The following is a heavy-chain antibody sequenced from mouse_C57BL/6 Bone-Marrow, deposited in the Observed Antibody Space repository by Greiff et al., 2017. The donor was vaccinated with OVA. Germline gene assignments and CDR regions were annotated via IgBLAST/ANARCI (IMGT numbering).Heavy chain of an antibody. CDR3: ARLWDGYY. CDR1: GYTFTSYW. D-gene: IGHD4-1*01. Sequence: QVHVKQSGAELVKPGASVKLSCKASGYTFTSYWMHWVKQRPGQGLEWIGMIHPNSGSTNYNEKFKSKATLTVDKSSSTAYMQLSSLTSEDSAVYYCARLWDGYYWGQGTTLTVSS. J-gene: IGHJ2*01. CDR2: IHPNSGST. V-gene: IGHV1-64*01.